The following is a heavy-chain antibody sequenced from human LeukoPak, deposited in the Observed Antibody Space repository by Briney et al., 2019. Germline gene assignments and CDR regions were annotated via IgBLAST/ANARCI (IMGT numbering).Heavy chain of an antibody. V-gene: IGHV3-33*01. CDR3: ARPARGGSGYDFAYYGMDV. Sequence: GGSLRLSCAASGFTFNSCGMHWVRQAPGKGLEWVAVTWYDETKKDYADSVKGRFTISKDKSKNTLYLQMNSLRAEDTAVYYCARPARGGSGYDFAYYGMDVWGQGTTVTVS. CDR1: GFTFNSCG. J-gene: IGHJ6*02. D-gene: IGHD5-12*01. CDR2: TWYDETKK.